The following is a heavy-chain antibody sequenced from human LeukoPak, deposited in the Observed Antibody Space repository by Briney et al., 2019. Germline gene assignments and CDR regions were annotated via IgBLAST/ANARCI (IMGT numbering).Heavy chain of an antibody. CDR2: IKQVGSEK. D-gene: IGHD3-22*01. V-gene: IGHV3-7*01. Sequence: GGSLRLSCAASGFTFSSYWMSWVRQAPGKGLEWVANIKQVGSEKYYVDSVKGRFTISRDNAKNSLYLQMNSLRAEDTAVYYCARWGNYYYDSSGYYATRVLDYWGQGTLVTVSS. J-gene: IGHJ4*02. CDR1: GFTFSSYW. CDR3: ARWGNYYYDSSGYYATRVLDY.